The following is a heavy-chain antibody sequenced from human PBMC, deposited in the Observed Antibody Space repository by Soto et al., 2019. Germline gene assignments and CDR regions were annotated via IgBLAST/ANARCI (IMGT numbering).Heavy chain of an antibody. Sequence: GGSLRLSCAASGFTFSSYGMHWVRQAPGKGLEWVAVISYDGSNKYYADSVKGRFTISRDNSKNTLYLQMNSLRAEDTAVYYCAILLMVYEAFDYWGQGTLVTVSS. J-gene: IGHJ4*02. CDR3: AILLMVYEAFDY. V-gene: IGHV3-30*03. D-gene: IGHD2-8*01. CDR1: GFTFSSYG. CDR2: ISYDGSNK.